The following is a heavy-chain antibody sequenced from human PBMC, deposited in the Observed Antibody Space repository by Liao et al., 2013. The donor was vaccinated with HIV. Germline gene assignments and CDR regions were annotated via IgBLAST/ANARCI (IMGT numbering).Heavy chain of an antibody. V-gene: IGHV4-61*05. Sequence: QLQLQESGPGLVKPSETLSLTCTVSGGSISSSSYYWGWIRQPPGKGLEWIGYIYYSGSTNYNPSLKSRVTISVDTSKSQFSLKLNSVTAADTAVYYCARGRKGITIFGVVKAPYYFDYWGQGTLVTVSS. CDR3: ARGRKGITIFGVVKAPYYFDY. CDR1: GGSISSSSYY. D-gene: IGHD3-3*01. CDR2: IYYSGST. J-gene: IGHJ4*02.